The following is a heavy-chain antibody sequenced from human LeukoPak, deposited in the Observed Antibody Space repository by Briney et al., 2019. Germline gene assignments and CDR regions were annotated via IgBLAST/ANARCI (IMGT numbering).Heavy chain of an antibody. CDR2: IYDSGST. CDR1: GGSIRSSYYY. Sequence: SETLSLTYTVSGGSIRSSYYYWGWIRQPPGKGLEWIGSIYDSGSTYYNPSLKSRVTISVDTSKNQFSLKLSSVTAADTAVYYCARYSDYGDYSRYYFDYWGQGTLVTVSS. V-gene: IGHV4-39*07. CDR3: ARYSDYGDYSRYYFDY. D-gene: IGHD4-17*01. J-gene: IGHJ4*02.